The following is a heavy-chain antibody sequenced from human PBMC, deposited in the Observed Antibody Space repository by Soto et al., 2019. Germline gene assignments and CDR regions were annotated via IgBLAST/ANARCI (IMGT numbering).Heavy chain of an antibody. Sequence: PGGSLILSCAGSGFIFSDYYMSWIRQAPGKGLVWVSRINSDGSTTDYADSVKGRFTISRNNAKNTLYLQMNSLKTEDTALYYCASGLEEYSSSLYDYWGQGSPVTVSS. CDR1: GFIFSDYY. V-gene: IGHV3-74*01. CDR3: ASGLEEYSSSLYDY. CDR2: INSDGSTT. D-gene: IGHD6-13*01. J-gene: IGHJ4*02.